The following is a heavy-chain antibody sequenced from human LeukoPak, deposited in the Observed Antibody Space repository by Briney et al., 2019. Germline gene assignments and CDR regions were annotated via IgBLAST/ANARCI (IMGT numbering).Heavy chain of an antibody. D-gene: IGHD1-26*01. Sequence: GASVKVSCKASGYTFTSYYVHWVRQAPGQGLEWMGIINPSGGSTSYAQKFQGRVTMTRDTSTSTVYMELGSLRSEDTAVYYCARVFHVGATQRGGYYYYYGMDVWGQGTTVTVSS. J-gene: IGHJ6*02. V-gene: IGHV1-46*01. CDR1: GYTFTSYY. CDR3: ARVFHVGATQRGGYYYYYGMDV. CDR2: INPSGGST.